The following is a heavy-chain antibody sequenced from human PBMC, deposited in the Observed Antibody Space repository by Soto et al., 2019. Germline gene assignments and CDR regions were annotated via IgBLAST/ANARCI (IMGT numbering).Heavy chain of an antibody. Sequence: EVQLVESGGGLIQPGGSLRLSCAASGFTVNSNYISWVRQAPGKGLEWISVIYTSGTTYYRDSVKGRLTIFRDDSKNMVNLQMNSLTVEDTAVYYWAWRGAGRQKNALDVWGQGAMGTVS. V-gene: IGHV3-53*01. D-gene: IGHD1-26*01. J-gene: IGHJ3*01. CDR3: AWRGAGRQKNALDV. CDR1: GFTVNSNY. CDR2: IYTSGTT.